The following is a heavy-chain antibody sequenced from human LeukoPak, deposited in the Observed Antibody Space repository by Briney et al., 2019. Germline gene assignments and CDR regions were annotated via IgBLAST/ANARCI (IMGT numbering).Heavy chain of an antibody. V-gene: IGHV1-8*03. CDR1: GYTFTSYD. CDR2: MNPNSGNT. CDR3: AIHMVRGVISWFDP. J-gene: IGHJ5*02. Sequence: ASVKVSCKASGYTFTSYDINWVRQATGQGLEWMGWMNPNSGNTGYAQKFQGRVTITRNTSISTAYMELSSPRSEDTAVYYCAIHMVRGVISWFDPWGQGTLVTVSS. D-gene: IGHD3-10*01.